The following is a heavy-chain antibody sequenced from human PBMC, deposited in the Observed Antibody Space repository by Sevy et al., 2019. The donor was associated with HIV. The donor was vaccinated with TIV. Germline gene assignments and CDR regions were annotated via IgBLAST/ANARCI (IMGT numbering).Heavy chain of an antibody. CDR1: GFTFSSYG. V-gene: IGHV3-33*01. CDR3: AGDGGESFRVVINYYFDY. J-gene: IGHJ4*02. Sequence: GGSLRLSCAASGFTFSSYGMHWVRQAPGKGLEWVAVIWYDGSNKYYADSVKGRFTISRDNSKNTLYLQMNSLRAEDTAVYYCAGDGGESFRVVINYYFDYWGQGTLVTVSS. CDR2: IWYDGSNK. D-gene: IGHD3-3*01.